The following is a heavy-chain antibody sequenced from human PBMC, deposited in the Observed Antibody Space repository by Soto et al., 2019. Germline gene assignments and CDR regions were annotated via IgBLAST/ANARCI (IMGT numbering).Heavy chain of an antibody. V-gene: IGHV3-66*01. CDR1: GFTFRSYD. CDR2: IYSGGST. J-gene: IGHJ5*02. CDR3: ARATMIGLLSS. Sequence: GGSLRLSCAASGFTFRSYDMHWVRQASGKGLERVSVIYSGGSTYYADSVKGRFTISRDNSENTLYLQMNSMRAEDTAIYYCARATMIGLLSSWGQGTLVTVSS. D-gene: IGHD3-22*01.